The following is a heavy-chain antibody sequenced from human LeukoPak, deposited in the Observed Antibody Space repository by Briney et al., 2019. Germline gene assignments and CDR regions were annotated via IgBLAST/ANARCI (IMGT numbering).Heavy chain of an antibody. D-gene: IGHD1-26*01. CDR2: ISGSGSA. J-gene: IGHJ4*02. CDR3: AKRGAEVGASVAPGDY. CDR1: GFTFDDYA. Sequence: PGRSLRLSCAASGFTFDDYAMNWVRQAPGKGLEWVSGISGSGSAYYADSVKGRFSISRDKSKNTVYLQMDSLRAEDTAVYYCAKRGAEVGASVAPGDYWGQGTLLTVSS. V-gene: IGHV3-23*01.